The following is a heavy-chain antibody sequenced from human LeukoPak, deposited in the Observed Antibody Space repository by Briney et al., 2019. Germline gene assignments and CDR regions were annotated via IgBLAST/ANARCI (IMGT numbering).Heavy chain of an antibody. CDR1: GGSISGYH. J-gene: IGHJ4*02. CDR2: IYYSGSS. CDR3: ARSKFRGGDCY. Sequence: PSETLSLTCNVSGGSISGYHWSWIRQPPGKGLEWLGYIYYSGSSNYNPSLKSRVTISADTSKNQFSLKLSSVTAADTAVYYCARSKFRGGDCYWGQGTLVTVSS. V-gene: IGHV4-59*01. D-gene: IGHD2-21*01.